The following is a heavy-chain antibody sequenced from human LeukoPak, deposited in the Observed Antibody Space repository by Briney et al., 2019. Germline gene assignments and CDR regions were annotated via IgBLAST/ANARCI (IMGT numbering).Heavy chain of an antibody. D-gene: IGHD3-10*01. Sequence: GGSLRLSCAASGFTFSSYAMSWVRQAPGKGLEWVSAISGSGSSTYYADSVKGRFTISRDNSKNTLYLQMNSLRAEDTAVYYCAKYSGSGSYYRFDYWGQGTLVTVSS. CDR1: GFTFSSYA. CDR3: AKYSGSGSYYRFDY. J-gene: IGHJ4*02. CDR2: ISGSGSST. V-gene: IGHV3-23*01.